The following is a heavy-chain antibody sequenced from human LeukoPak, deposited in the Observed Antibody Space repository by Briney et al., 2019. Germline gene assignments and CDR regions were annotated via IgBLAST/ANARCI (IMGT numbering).Heavy chain of an antibody. Sequence: SETLSLTCTVSGGSISSYYWSWIRQPPGKGLEWIGYIYYSGSTNYNPSLKSRVTISVDTSKNQFSLKPSSVTAADTAVYYCAREIRGDECNWFDPWGQGTLVTVSS. J-gene: IGHJ5*02. CDR2: IYYSGST. CDR1: GGSISSYY. V-gene: IGHV4-59*01. CDR3: AREIRGDECNWFDP. D-gene: IGHD4-17*01.